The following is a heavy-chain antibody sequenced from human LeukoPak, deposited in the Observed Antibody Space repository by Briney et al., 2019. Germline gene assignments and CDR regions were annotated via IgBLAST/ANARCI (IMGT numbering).Heavy chain of an antibody. CDR3: ARGGLQQLDY. CDR1: GFTFSSYE. CDR2: ISSSGSTI. Sequence: GGSLRLSCAASGFTFSSYEMNWVRRAPGKGLEWVSYISSSGSTIYYADSVKGRFTVSRDNAKISLYLQMNSLRAEDTAVYFCARGGLQQLDYWGQGTLVTVSS. J-gene: IGHJ4*02. V-gene: IGHV3-48*03. D-gene: IGHD4-11*01.